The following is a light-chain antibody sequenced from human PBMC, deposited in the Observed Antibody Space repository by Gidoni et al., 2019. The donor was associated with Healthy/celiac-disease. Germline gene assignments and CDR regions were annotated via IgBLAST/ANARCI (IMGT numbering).Light chain of an antibody. CDR1: QRMSSY. Sequence: DIQLTQPPSCLSVSVGDRVTITCLASQRMSSYLDWYQQKPGKGPKLLIDAASSLQRGGPSRCSGSGSGTDFTLTISSLQPEEFATYYCQQSYSTPDTFGPGTKVDIK. CDR2: AAS. CDR3: QQSYSTPDT. J-gene: IGKJ3*01. V-gene: IGKV1-39*01.